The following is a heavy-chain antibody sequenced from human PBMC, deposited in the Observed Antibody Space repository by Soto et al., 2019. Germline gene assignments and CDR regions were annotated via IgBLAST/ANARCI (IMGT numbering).Heavy chain of an antibody. D-gene: IGHD2-21*02. CDR3: ARRQTYCGGNCYSGFDY. CDR1: GFSLSTSGVG. J-gene: IGHJ4*02. V-gene: IGHV2-5*02. Sequence: QITLKESGPTLVKPTQTLTLTCTFSGFSLSTSGVGVGWIRQPPGKALEWLALIYWDDDKRYSPSLKSRLTSTKDTSKNQVVLTMTNMDPVDTATYYCARRQTYCGGNCYSGFDYWGQGTLVTVSS. CDR2: IYWDDDK.